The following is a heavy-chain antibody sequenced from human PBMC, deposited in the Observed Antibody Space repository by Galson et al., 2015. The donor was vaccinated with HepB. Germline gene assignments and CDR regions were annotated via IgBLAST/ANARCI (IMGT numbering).Heavy chain of an antibody. V-gene: IGHV2-5*04. J-gene: IGHJ6*03. CDR3: VYNSPRQQLAPNNYQYYYMDV. D-gene: IGHD6-13*01. CDR1: GFSLTTSGVR. CDR2: IYWDDDN. Sequence: PALVKPTQTLTLTCTFSGFSLTTSGVRVGWIRQPPGKALKWLALIYWDDDNRYSPSLNTRLTITKDTSKNQVVLTMTNMDPVDTGTYYCVYNSPRQQLAPNNYQYYYMDVWGKGTTVTVSS.